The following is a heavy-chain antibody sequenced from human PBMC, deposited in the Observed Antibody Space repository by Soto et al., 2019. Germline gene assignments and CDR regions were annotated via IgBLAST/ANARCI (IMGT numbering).Heavy chain of an antibody. CDR2: VYYSGST. J-gene: IGHJ6*02. CDR3: ARQLRSVTIFGVVIHGMDV. V-gene: IGHV4-39*01. CDR1: GDSFSSRPYY. D-gene: IGHD3-3*01. Sequence: ETLSLTCSVSGDSFSSRPYYWAWIRQSPGKGLEWIGSVYYSGSTYYNPSLRSRVTISVDTSKNQFSLKLTSVTAADTAVYYCARQLRSVTIFGVVIHGMDVWGQGTTVTVSS.